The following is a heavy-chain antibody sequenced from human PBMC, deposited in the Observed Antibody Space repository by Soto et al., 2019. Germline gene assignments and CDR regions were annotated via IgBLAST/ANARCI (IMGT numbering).Heavy chain of an antibody. Sequence: PGGSLRLSCAASGFTFSSYEMNWVRQAPGKGLEWVSYISSSGSTIYYADSVKGRFTISRDNAKNSLYLQMNSLRAEDTAVYYCATPPPSGDCSGGSCYRYHYYYGMDVWGQGTTVTVSS. CDR2: ISSSGSTI. CDR3: ATPPPSGDCSGGSCYRYHYYYGMDV. J-gene: IGHJ6*02. V-gene: IGHV3-48*03. D-gene: IGHD2-15*01. CDR1: GFTFSSYE.